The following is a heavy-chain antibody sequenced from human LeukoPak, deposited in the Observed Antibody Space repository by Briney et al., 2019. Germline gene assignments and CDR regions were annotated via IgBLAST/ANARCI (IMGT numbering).Heavy chain of an antibody. V-gene: IGHV4-39*07. Sequence: SETLSLTCTVSGGSISSSSYYWGWIRQPPGKGLEWIGSIYYSGSTYYNPSLKSRVTISVDTSKNQFSLKLSSVTAADTAVYYCARQSGSYSDYFDYWGQGTLVTVSS. CDR3: ARQSGSYSDYFDY. CDR2: IYYSGST. CDR1: GGSISSSSYY. J-gene: IGHJ4*02. D-gene: IGHD1-26*01.